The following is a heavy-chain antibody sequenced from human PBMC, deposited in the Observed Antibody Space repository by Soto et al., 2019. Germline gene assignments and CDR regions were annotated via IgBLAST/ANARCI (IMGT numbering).Heavy chain of an antibody. J-gene: IGHJ4*02. CDR1: GFTFSSYG. CDR2: ISYDGNNK. V-gene: IGHV3-30*03. Sequence: QVQLVESGGGVVQPGRSLRLSCAASGFTFSSYGMHWVRQAPGKGLEWVAVISYDGNNKYYADSVKGRFTITRDNSKNTLYLYLNSLRAEDTAVYYCASVWGTYRYPGHYWGQGTLVTVSS. D-gene: IGHD3-16*02. CDR3: ASVWGTYRYPGHY.